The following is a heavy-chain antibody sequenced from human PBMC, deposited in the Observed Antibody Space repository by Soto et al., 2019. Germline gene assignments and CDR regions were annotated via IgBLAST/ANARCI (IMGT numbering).Heavy chain of an antibody. D-gene: IGHD2-21*01. Sequence: GSLRLSCAVSGFPFRSYAMSWVRQAPGKGLEWVAGISGDGGETHYIDSVKGRLTIARDNSWNMLYLVMTRLRDEDSAMYYCAKSSGFFGRDFDYWGQGTLVTVSS. CDR3: AKSSGFFGRDFDY. V-gene: IGHV3-23*01. CDR1: GFPFRSYA. CDR2: ISGDGGET. J-gene: IGHJ4*02.